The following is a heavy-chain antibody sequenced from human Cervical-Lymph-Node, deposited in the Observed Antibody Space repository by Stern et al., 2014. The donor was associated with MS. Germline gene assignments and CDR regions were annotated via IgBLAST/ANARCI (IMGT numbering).Heavy chain of an antibody. V-gene: IGHV3-30-3*01. J-gene: IGHJ4*02. CDR3: ARGGRGVGLEY. Sequence: VQLVESGGGVVHPGRSLSLSCVASGFTFSNYAMHWVRQAPGKGLEWLAFVSYDGTQRNSTDSVKARFTISRDNSKNTLYLHMNSLRDEDTAVYFCARGGRGVGLEYWGQGALVTVSS. D-gene: IGHD3-10*01. CDR2: VSYDGTQR. CDR1: GFTFSNYA.